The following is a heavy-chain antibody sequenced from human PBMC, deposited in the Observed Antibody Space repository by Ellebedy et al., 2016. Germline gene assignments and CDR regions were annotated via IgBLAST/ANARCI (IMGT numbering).Heavy chain of an antibody. CDR3: AKDSPSGSYPDDAFDS. CDR2: ISGSGGST. Sequence: GGSLRLSXAASGFTFSSYAMSWVRQAPGKGLEWVSAISGSGGSTYYADSVKGRFTISRDNSKNTLYLQMNSLRAEDTAVYYCAKDSPSGSYPDDAFDSWGQGTMVTVSS. J-gene: IGHJ3*02. D-gene: IGHD1-26*01. V-gene: IGHV3-23*01. CDR1: GFTFSSYA.